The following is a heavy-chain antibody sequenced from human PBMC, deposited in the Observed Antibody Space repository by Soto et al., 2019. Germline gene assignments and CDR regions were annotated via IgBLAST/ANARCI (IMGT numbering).Heavy chain of an antibody. CDR1: GYTFTSYD. Sequence: GASVKVSCKASGYTFTSYDINWVRQATGQGLEWMGWMNPNSGNTGYAQKFQGRVTMTRNTSISTAYMGLSSLRSEDTAVYYCARENYDFWSGYYITSRGDYYYHMDVWGKGTTVTVSS. J-gene: IGHJ6*03. CDR3: ARENYDFWSGYYITSRGDYYYHMDV. V-gene: IGHV1-8*01. CDR2: MNPNSGNT. D-gene: IGHD3-3*01.